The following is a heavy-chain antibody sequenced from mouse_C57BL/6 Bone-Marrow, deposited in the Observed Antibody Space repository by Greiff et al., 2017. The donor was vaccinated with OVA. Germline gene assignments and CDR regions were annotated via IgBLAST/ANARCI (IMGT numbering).Heavy chain of an antibody. Sequence: QVQLKQPGAELVKPGASVKLSCKASGYTFTSYWMHWVKQRPGQGLEWIGMIHPNSGSTNYNEKFKSKATLTVDKSSSTAYMQLSSLTSEDSAVYYCARGGGRFAYWGQGTLVTVSA. CDR1: GYTFTSYW. CDR3: ARGGGRFAY. D-gene: IGHD1-1*02. CDR2: IHPNSGST. V-gene: IGHV1-64*01. J-gene: IGHJ3*01.